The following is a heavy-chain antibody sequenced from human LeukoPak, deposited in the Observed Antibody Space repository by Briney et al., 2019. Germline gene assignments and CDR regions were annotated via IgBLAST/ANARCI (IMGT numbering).Heavy chain of an antibody. V-gene: IGHV1-8*01. CDR2: NSGDT. CDR3: ARSRRSITMVRTGMDV. Sequence: NSGDTGYAQKFQGRVTMTRNTSISTAYMELSSLRSEDTAVYYCARSRRSITMVRTGMDVWGQGTTVTVSS. D-gene: IGHD3-10*01. J-gene: IGHJ6*02.